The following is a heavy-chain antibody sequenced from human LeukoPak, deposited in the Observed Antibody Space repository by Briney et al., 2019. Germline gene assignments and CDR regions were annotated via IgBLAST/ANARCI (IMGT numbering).Heavy chain of an antibody. CDR1: GFSFRSYA. CDR2: ISFDGNNK. CDR3: ARGTGWYVDY. J-gene: IGHJ4*02. V-gene: IGHV3-30*04. Sequence: GRSLRLSCSASGFSFRSYAMHWVRQAPGKGLQWLAIISFDGNNKDFADSVKGRFIISRDNSKNTLYLQMNSLRAEDTAVYYCARGTGWYVDYWGQGTLVTVSS. D-gene: IGHD6-19*01.